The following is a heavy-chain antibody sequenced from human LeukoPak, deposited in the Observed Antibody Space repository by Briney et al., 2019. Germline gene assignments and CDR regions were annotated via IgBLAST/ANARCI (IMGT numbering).Heavy chain of an antibody. V-gene: IGHV4-34*01. CDR1: GGSFSGYY. CDR3: ARGQNAATTESYYYHMDV. D-gene: IGHD1-14*01. J-gene: IGHJ6*03. Sequence: PSETLSLTCAVSGGSFSGYYWSWIRQPPGKGLERIGEINHSGSTNYNPSLKSRVTISVDTTKNQFSLKLSSVTAADTAVYYCARGQNAATTESYYYHMDVWGKGTTVTVSS. CDR2: INHSGST.